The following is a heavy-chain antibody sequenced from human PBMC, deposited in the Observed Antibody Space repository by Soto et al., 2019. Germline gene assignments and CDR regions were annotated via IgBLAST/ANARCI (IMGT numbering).Heavy chain of an antibody. V-gene: IGHV4-59*01. CDR3: ARGGIVVVPAFDAFDI. J-gene: IGHJ3*02. Sequence: TLSLTCTVSGGSISSYYWSWIRQPPGKGLEWIGYIYYSGSTNYNPSLKSRVTISVDTSKNQFSLKLSSVTAADTAVYYCARGGIVVVPAFDAFDIWGQGTMVTVSS. CDR1: GGSISSYY. D-gene: IGHD2-2*01. CDR2: IYYSGST.